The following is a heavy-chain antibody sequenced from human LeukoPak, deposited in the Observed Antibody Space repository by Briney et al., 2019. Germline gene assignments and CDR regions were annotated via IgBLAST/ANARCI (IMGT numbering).Heavy chain of an antibody. CDR3: TRQVAAAGTAH. V-gene: IGHV3-73*01. CDR1: GFTFSCSA. J-gene: IGHJ4*02. CDR2: IRSKANSYTT. Sequence: PGGSLKLSCAASGFTFSCSAMHWVRQASGKGLGWVGRIRSKANSYTTAYAASVKGRFTISRDDSKNTAYLQMNSLKAEDTAVYYCTRQVAAAGTAHWGQGTLVTVSS. D-gene: IGHD6-13*01.